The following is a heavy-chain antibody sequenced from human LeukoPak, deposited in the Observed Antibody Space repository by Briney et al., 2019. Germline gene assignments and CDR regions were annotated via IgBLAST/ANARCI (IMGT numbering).Heavy chain of an antibody. CDR3: ARDQGVTTVTTLDYWYFDL. D-gene: IGHD4-17*01. Sequence: ASVKVSCKASGYTFTGYYMHWVRQAPGQGLEWMGWINPNSGGTNYAQKLQGRVTMTTDTSTSTAYMELRSLRSDDTAVYYCARDQGVTTVTTLDYWYFDLWGRGTLVTVSS. CDR1: GYTFTGYY. V-gene: IGHV1-2*02. J-gene: IGHJ2*01. CDR2: INPNSGGT.